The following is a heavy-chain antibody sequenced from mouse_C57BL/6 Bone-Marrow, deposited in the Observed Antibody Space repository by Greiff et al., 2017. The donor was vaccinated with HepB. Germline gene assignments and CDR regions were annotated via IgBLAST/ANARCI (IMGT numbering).Heavy chain of an antibody. CDR3: ANANYYGSSYDY. D-gene: IGHD1-1*01. J-gene: IGHJ2*01. V-gene: IGHV1-4*01. Sequence: QVQLQQSGAELARPGASVKMSCKASGYTFTSYTMHWVKQRPGQGLEWIGYINPSSGYSKYNQKFKDKATLTADKSSSTAYMQLSSLTSEDSAVYYCANANYYGSSYDYWGQGTTLTVSS. CDR2: INPSSGYS. CDR1: GYTFTSYT.